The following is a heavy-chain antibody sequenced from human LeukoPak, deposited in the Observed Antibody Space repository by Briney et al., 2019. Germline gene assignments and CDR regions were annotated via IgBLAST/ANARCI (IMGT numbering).Heavy chain of an antibody. CDR2: ISGSGGST. J-gene: IGHJ4*02. D-gene: IGHD1-26*01. V-gene: IGHV3-23*01. CDR3: ARRRDSGSLQHFDY. Sequence: PGGSLRLSCAASGFTFGNYAMSWVRQVPGKGLEWVSSISGSGGSTHFADSVKGRFTISRDNSKNTLYLQMNSLRAEDTAVYYCARRRDSGSLQHFDYWGQGTLVTVSS. CDR1: GFTFGNYA.